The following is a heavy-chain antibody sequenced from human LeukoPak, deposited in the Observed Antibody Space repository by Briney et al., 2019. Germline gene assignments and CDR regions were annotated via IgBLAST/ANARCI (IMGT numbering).Heavy chain of an antibody. J-gene: IGHJ4*02. CDR1: GGSISSYF. CDR3: ARDRGSGIDY. V-gene: IGHV4-4*07. CDR2: IYTSGTT. Sequence: SQTLSLTCTVSGGSISSYFWSWIRQPAGKGLEWVGRIYTSGTTSYNASLKSRVTMSVDTSKNQFSLKLSSVTAADTAVYYCARDRGSGIDYWGQGTLVTVSS. D-gene: IGHD3-10*01.